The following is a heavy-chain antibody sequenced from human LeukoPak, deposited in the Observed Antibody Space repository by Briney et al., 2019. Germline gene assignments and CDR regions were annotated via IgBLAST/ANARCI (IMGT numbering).Heavy chain of an antibody. Sequence: GGSLRLSCAASGFTFSSYWMHWVRQAPGKGLVWVSHINSDGSSTSYADSVKGRFTISRDNAKNTLYLQMNSLRAEDTAVYYCARAKIGYCSSTSCPSHFDYWGQGTLVTVSS. V-gene: IGHV3-74*01. J-gene: IGHJ4*02. CDR1: GFTFSSYW. CDR3: ARAKIGYCSSTSCPSHFDY. CDR2: INSDGSST. D-gene: IGHD2-2*01.